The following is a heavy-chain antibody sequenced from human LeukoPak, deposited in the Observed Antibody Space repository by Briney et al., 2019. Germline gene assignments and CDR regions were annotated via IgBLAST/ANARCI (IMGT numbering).Heavy chain of an antibody. CDR2: IGTVADT. Sequence: GGSLRLSCAASGFNFKNYDFHWVRQVAGKRLEWVAGIGTVADTFYPDFVMGRFTISRENAKNSFYLQMNSLRAGDTAVYYCARGWGGHGRSWGALDFWGQGILVTVSS. J-gene: IGHJ4*02. CDR3: ARGWGGHGRSWGALDF. V-gene: IGHV3-13*01. D-gene: IGHD3-16*01. CDR1: GFNFKNYD.